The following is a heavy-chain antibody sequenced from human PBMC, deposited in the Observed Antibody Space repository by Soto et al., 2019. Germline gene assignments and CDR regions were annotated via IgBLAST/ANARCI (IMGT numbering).Heavy chain of an antibody. J-gene: IGHJ6*03. Sequence: GGSLRLSCAASGVTFSIFGMHWVRQAPGKALEWVAVIWSDGGGQYHGDSMRGRFIVSRDNSKYTLFLQMDSLRAEDTAVYYCARDRTSSHFMDVWGKGTTVTVSS. CDR2: IWSDGGGQ. CDR3: ARDRTSSHFMDV. V-gene: IGHV3-33*01. CDR1: GVTFSIFG.